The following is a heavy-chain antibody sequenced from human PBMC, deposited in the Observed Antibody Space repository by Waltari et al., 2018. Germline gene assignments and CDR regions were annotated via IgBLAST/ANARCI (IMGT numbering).Heavy chain of an antibody. D-gene: IGHD3-16*01. V-gene: IGHV4-38-2*01. CDR2: IYHSGST. Sequence: QVQLQESGPGLVKPSETLSLTCAVSGYSISSGYYWGWIRQPPGKGLEWIGSIYHSGSTYYNPSLKSRVTISVDTSKNQCSLKLSSVTAADTAVYYCARHAYDYYFDYWGQGTLVIVSS. CDR1: GYSISSGYY. CDR3: ARHAYDYYFDY. J-gene: IGHJ4*02.